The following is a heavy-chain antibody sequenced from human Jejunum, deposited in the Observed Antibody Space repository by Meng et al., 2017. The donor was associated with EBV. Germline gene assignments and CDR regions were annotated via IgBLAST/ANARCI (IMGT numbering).Heavy chain of an antibody. D-gene: IGHD4-17*01. CDR3: ARGGPDFGDYVPFDY. CDR2: IYHIGST. CDR1: GDSITRGAYL. J-gene: IGHJ4*02. V-gene: IGHV4-30-2*01. Sequence: QGQREESGSGLGKPSQTLSLTCAVSGDSITRGAYLWSWIRQPPGKGLEWIGNIYHIGSTYYNPSLKSRVTISVDRSKNQFSLKLTSVTAADTAVYYCARGGPDFGDYVPFDYWGQGTLVTVSS.